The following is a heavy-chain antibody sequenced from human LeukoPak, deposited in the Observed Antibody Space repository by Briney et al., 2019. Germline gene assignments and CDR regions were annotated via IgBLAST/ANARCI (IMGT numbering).Heavy chain of an antibody. CDR3: AKDGWETPWGGVY. J-gene: IGHJ4*02. CDR1: GFTFSSYA. D-gene: IGHD1-26*01. CDR2: ISYDGSNK. V-gene: IGHV3-30*04. Sequence: PGRSLRLSCAASGFTFSSYAMHWVRQAPGKGLEWVAVISYDGSNKYYADSVKGRFTISRDNSKNTLYLHMNSLRAEDTAIYYCAKDGWETPWGGVYWGQGTLVTVSS.